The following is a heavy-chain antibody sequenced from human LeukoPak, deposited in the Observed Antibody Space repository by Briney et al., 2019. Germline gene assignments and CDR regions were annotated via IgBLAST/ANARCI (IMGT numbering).Heavy chain of an antibody. V-gene: IGHV3-30*04. J-gene: IGHJ1*01. CDR2: ISYDGSNK. D-gene: IGHD3-22*01. Sequence: GRSLRLSCAASGFTFSSYAMHWVRQAPGKGLEWVAVISYDGSNKYYADSVKGRFTISRDNSKNTLSLQMNSLRAEDTGVYYCARAPSEIGGYYPEYFRHWGQGTLVTVSS. CDR3: ARAPSEIGGYYPEYFRH. CDR1: GFTFSSYA.